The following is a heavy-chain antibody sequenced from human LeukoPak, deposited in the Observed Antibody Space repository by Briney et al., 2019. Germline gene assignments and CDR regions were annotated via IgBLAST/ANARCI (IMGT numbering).Heavy chain of an antibody. J-gene: IGHJ5*02. Sequence: EPGGSLRLSCAASGFTFSSYGMHWVRQAPGKGLEWVAVISYDGSNKYYADSVKGRFTISRDNSRNTLSLQMNSLRAADTAVYYCAKGGLRDGYSYASWGQGTLITVSS. CDR1: GFTFSSYG. D-gene: IGHD5-24*01. CDR2: ISYDGSNK. CDR3: AKGGLRDGYSYAS. V-gene: IGHV3-30*18.